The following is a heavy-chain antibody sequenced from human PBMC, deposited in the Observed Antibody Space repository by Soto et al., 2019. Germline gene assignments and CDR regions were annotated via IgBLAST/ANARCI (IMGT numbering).Heavy chain of an antibody. V-gene: IGHV2-70*13. CDR2: IERDDDDK. CDR3: ARSIRGPRRFNGMDV. CDR1: GFSLTSPGMC. Sequence: ESGPTLVNPTGTLTLTCTFSGFSLTSPGMCVSWIRQSPGKALEWLALIERDDDDKYYSTSLKTRLTISKDTRKNQVVLTMANMEPADTATYYCARSIRGPRRFNGMDVWGQGTTVTVSS. J-gene: IGHJ6*02. D-gene: IGHD1-20*01.